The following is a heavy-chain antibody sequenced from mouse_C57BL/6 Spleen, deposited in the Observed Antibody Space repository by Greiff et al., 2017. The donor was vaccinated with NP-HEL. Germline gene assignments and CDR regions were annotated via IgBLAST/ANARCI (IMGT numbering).Heavy chain of an antibody. D-gene: IGHD1-1*01. CDR3: ARGDTTTTPFFAY. Sequence: EVQVVESGGGLVKPGGSLKLSCAASGFTFSSYAMSWVRQTPEKRLEWVATISDGGSYTYYPDNVKGRFTISRDNAKSNLYLQMSHLKSEDTAMYYCARGDTTTTPFFAYWGQGTLVTVSA. CDR2: ISDGGSYT. J-gene: IGHJ3*01. CDR1: GFTFSSYA. V-gene: IGHV5-4*01.